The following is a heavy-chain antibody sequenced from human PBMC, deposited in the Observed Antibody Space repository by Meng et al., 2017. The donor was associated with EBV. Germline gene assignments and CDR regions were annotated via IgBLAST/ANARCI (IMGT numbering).Heavy chain of an antibody. CDR2: IYYSGST. CDR3: ARHVLFIAAAGTGWFDT. D-gene: IGHD6-13*01. CDR1: GGSMSSSSYY. V-gene: IGHV4-39*01. Sequence: QLQLQESGPGLVKPSETLSLTCIVPGGSMSSSSYYWGWIRQPPGKGLEWIGSIYYSGSTYYNPSLKSRVTISVDTSKNQFSLKLSSVTAADTAVYYCARHVLFIAAAGTGWFDTWGQGTLVTVSS. J-gene: IGHJ5*02.